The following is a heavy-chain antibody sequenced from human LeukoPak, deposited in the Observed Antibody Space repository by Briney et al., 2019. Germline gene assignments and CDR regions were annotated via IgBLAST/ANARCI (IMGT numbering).Heavy chain of an antibody. CDR2: IIPIFGTA. CDR3: ARDHYEYCSGGSCYSGSFDY. J-gene: IGHJ4*02. Sequence: SVRVSCKASGGTFSSYAISWVRQAPGQGLEWMGGIIPIFGTANYAQKFQGRVTITAEESTRTAYIELSSLRSEDTAVYYFARDHYEYCSGGSCYSGSFDYWGQGTLVTVSS. V-gene: IGHV1-69*13. CDR1: GGTFSSYA. D-gene: IGHD2-15*01.